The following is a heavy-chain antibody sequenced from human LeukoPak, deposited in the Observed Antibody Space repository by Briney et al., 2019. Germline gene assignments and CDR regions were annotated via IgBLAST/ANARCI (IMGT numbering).Heavy chain of an antibody. J-gene: IGHJ6*02. V-gene: IGHV1-18*01. CDR2: ISAYNGNT. D-gene: IGHD4-17*01. CDR3: ARRGDFPPYYYYGMDV. CDR1: GYTFTSYG. Sequence: ASVKVSCKASGYTFTSYGISWVRQAPGQGLEWMGWISAYNGNTNYAQKLQGRVTMTTDTSTSTAYMELRSLRSEDTAVYYCARRGDFPPYYYYGMDVWGQGTTVTVSS.